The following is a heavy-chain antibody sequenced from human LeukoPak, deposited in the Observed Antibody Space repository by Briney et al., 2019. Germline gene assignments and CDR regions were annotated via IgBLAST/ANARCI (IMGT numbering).Heavy chain of an antibody. CDR2: INPNSGST. Sequence: ASVNVSCTASGYTFTGYYMHWVRQAPGQGLEWMGWINPNSGSTNYAQKFQGRVTMTRDTSISTAYMELSRLRSDDTAVYYCARSDGSGSYYNVDPYNWFDPWGQGTLVTVSS. V-gene: IGHV1-2*02. D-gene: IGHD3-10*01. CDR1: GYTFTGYY. CDR3: ARSDGSGSYYNVDPYNWFDP. J-gene: IGHJ5*02.